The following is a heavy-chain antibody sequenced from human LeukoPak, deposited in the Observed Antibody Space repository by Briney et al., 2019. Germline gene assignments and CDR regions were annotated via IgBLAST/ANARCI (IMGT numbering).Heavy chain of an antibody. CDR2: MNPNSGNT. D-gene: IGHD2-21*01. CDR3: VVVIGGDAFDI. CDR1: GYTFTGYY. J-gene: IGHJ3*02. V-gene: IGHV1-8*03. Sequence: ASVKVSCKTSGYTFTGYYMNWVRQATGQGLEWMGWMNPNSGNTGYAQKFQGRVTITRNTSISTAYMELSRLRSEDTAVYYCVVVIGGDAFDIWGQGTMVTVSS.